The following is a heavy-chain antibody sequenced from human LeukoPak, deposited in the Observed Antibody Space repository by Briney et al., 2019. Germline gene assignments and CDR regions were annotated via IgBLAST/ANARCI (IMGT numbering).Heavy chain of an antibody. CDR3: AREVGVDIVLMVYARGHFDY. Sequence: GASVKVSCKASGYTFTSYYMHWVRQAPGQGLEWMGIINPSGGSTSYAQKFQGRVTMTRDTSTSTVYMELSSLRSEDTAVYYCAREVGVDIVLMVYARGHFDYWGQGTLVTVSS. V-gene: IGHV1-46*01. D-gene: IGHD2-8*01. CDR1: GYTFTSYY. J-gene: IGHJ4*02. CDR2: INPSGGST.